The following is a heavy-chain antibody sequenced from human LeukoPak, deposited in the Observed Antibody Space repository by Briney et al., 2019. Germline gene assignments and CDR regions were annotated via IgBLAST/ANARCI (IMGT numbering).Heavy chain of an antibody. CDR3: ARVLRLGELSSHPFDY. V-gene: IGHV3-30*03. CDR1: GFTFRNYG. D-gene: IGHD3-16*02. J-gene: IGHJ4*02. Sequence: GGSLRLSCAASGFTFRNYGMHWVRQAPGKGLEWVAVISYDGTNKYYADSVKGRFTISRDNSKNTVYLQMNSLRVEDTAVYHCARVLRLGELSSHPFDYWGQGTLVTVSS. CDR2: ISYDGTNK.